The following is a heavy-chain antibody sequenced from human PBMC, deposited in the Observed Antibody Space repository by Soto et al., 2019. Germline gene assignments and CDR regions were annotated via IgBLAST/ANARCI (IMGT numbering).Heavy chain of an antibody. CDR2: IYYSGST. J-gene: IGHJ4*02. V-gene: IGHV4-39*01. D-gene: IGHD6-13*01. CDR1: GGSISSSSYY. Sequence: SETLSLTCTVSGGSISSSSYYWGWIRQPPGKGLEWIGSIYYSGSTYYNPSLKHRATISVDTSKNQFSLKLSSVNAADTAVYYCARHPQQPVPEFDYWGQGTLVTVSS. CDR3: ARHPQQPVPEFDY.